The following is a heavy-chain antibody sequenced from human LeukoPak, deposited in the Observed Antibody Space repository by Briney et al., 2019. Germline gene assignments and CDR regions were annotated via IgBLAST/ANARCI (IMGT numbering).Heavy chain of an antibody. CDR3: AKDDGLRYYDSSGYSDY. V-gene: IGHV3-30*18. D-gene: IGHD3-22*01. J-gene: IGHJ4*02. CDR1: GFTFSSYG. CDR2: ISYDGSNK. Sequence: GGSLRLSCAASGFTFSSYGMHWVRQAPGKGLEWVAVISYDGSNKYYADSVKGRFTISRDNSKNTLYLQMNGLRAEDTAVYYCAKDDGLRYYDSSGYSDYWGQGTLVTVSS.